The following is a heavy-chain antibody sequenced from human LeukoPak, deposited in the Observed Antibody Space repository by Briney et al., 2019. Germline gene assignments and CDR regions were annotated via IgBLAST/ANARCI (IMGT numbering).Heavy chain of an antibody. CDR1: GYTFTTKW. V-gene: IGHV5-51*01. D-gene: IGHD4-17*01. CDR3: ARHFAPYGDYVRGTFDI. J-gene: IGHJ3*02. Sequence: GESLQISCKASGYTFTTKWIGWVRQMPGNGLEWMGILYPGDSEIRYNPSFEGQVTISADKSIYTAHLQWSSLKASDTAMYYCARHFAPYGDYVRGTFDIWGQGTMVTVSS. CDR2: LYPGDSEI.